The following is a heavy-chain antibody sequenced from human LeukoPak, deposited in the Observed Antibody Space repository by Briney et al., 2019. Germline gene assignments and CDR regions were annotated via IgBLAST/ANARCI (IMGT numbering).Heavy chain of an antibody. CDR1: GFTFSTYA. CDR3: AKDSGPYASGWYWFDP. Sequence: GGSLRLSCAASGFTFSTYAMSWVRQALGKGLEWVSAISGSGDSTYYADSVKGRFTISRDNSKNTLYLQMNSLRAEDTAVYFCAKDSGPYASGWYWFDPWGQGTLVTVSS. D-gene: IGHD6-19*01. J-gene: IGHJ5*02. CDR2: ISGSGDST. V-gene: IGHV3-23*01.